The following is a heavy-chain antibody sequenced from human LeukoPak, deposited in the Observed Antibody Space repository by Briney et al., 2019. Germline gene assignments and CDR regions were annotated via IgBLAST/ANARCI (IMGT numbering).Heavy chain of an antibody. CDR3: ARVGTKMYKLFGP. CDR2: MNPNSGNT. V-gene: IGHV1-8*01. J-gene: IGHJ5*02. CDR1: GYTFTSYD. D-gene: IGHD2-8*01. Sequence: ASVKLSCKASGYTFTSYDINWVRQATGQGLEWMGWMNPNSGNTGYAQKFQGRVTMTRNTSISTAYMELSSLRSEDTAVYYCARVGTKMYKLFGPLGQGTLVTVSS.